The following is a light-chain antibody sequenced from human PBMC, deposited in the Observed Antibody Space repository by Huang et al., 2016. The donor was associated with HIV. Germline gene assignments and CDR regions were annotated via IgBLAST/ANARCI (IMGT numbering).Light chain of an antibody. J-gene: IGKJ2*01. CDR3: QQSYSFPRT. V-gene: IGKV1-39*01. CDR1: QSIGAY. Sequence: DIQMTQSPSSLYASVGDRVTITCRASQSIGAYLNWYQHRTGRAPRLLISATSDLQGGVPSRFRGSRSGTVFTLTITNLQFQDFATYYCQQSYSFPRTFGQGSNLGIK. CDR2: ATS.